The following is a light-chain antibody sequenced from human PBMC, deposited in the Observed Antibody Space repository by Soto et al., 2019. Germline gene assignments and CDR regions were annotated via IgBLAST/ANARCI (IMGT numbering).Light chain of an antibody. CDR1: QSVRNNY. CDR2: NSS. CDR3: QQYRDLPQT. V-gene: IGKV3-20*01. Sequence: EIVLTQSPGTLSLSPGERATLSCRASQSVRNNYLAWYQQKPGQAPRLLIYNSSTRVTGIPDRFSDSGSGTDFTLTISRLEPEDFALYYCQQYRDLPQTFGQGTKVEMK. J-gene: IGKJ1*01.